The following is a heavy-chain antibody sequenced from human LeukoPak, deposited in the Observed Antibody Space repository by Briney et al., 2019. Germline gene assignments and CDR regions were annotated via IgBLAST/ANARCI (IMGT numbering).Heavy chain of an antibody. D-gene: IGHD3-22*01. Sequence: GGSLRLSCAASGFTFSSYSMNWVRQAPGKGLEWVSFISSSSSYIYYADSVKGRFTISRDNAKNSLYLQMNSLRAEDTAVYYCASTPFYYDSSGYYILDYYYYYMDVWGKGTTVTISS. CDR1: GFTFSSYS. CDR2: ISSSSSYI. CDR3: ASTPFYYDSSGYYILDYYYYYMDV. V-gene: IGHV3-21*04. J-gene: IGHJ6*03.